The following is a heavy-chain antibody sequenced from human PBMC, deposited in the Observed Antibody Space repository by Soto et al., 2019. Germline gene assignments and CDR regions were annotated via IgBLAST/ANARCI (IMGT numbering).Heavy chain of an antibody. Sequence: SETLSLTCTVSGGSISSSSYYWGWIRQPPGKGLEWIGSIYYSGSTYYNPSLKSRVTISVDTSKNQFSLKLSSVTAADTAVYYCARHEGGVLPLEWLSSSDSNWFDPWGQGTLVTVSS. CDR2: IYYSGST. V-gene: IGHV4-39*01. CDR1: GGSISSSSYY. CDR3: ARHEGGVLPLEWLSSSDSNWFDP. J-gene: IGHJ5*02. D-gene: IGHD3-3*01.